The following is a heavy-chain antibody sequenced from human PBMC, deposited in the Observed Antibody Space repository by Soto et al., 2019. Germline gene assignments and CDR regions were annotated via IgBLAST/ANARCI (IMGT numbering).Heavy chain of an antibody. CDR2: ISGSAGST. D-gene: IGHD6-13*01. Sequence: DVQLLESVGDLVQPGGSLRLSCAASGFTFNNYAINWVRQSPGKGLEWVSVISGSAGSTYYADSVKGRFTITRDNSKNSLYLQMNSLRAEDTAVYYCAKAGGAAGTVYYFDYWGQGTLVTVSS. V-gene: IGHV3-23*01. J-gene: IGHJ4*02. CDR1: GFTFNNYA. CDR3: AKAGGAAGTVYYFDY.